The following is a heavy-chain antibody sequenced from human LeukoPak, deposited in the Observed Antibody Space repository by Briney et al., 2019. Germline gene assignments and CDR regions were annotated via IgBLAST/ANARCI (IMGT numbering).Heavy chain of an antibody. Sequence: PGRSLRLSCAASGFTFDDYAMHWVRQAPGKGLEWVSGISWNSGSIGYADSVKGRFTISRDNAKNSLYLQMNSLRAEDTALYYCAKAGGCSGGSCYFDYWGQGTLVTVSS. CDR1: GFTFDDYA. V-gene: IGHV3-9*01. CDR3: AKAGGCSGGSCYFDY. D-gene: IGHD2-15*01. J-gene: IGHJ4*02. CDR2: ISWNSGSI.